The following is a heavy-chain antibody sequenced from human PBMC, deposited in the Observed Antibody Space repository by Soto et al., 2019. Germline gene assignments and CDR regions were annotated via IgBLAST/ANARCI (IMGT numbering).Heavy chain of an antibody. CDR1: GFTFDTYG. Sequence: GGSLRLSCVASGFTFDTYGIHWVRQAPGKGLQWVALISYEGSNTYYADSVRGRFTISRDNSKNTLYLQMNTLRPEDTGVYYCARDSEYCSGGSCSFYYYYGMDVWGQGTTVTVSS. J-gene: IGHJ6*02. CDR2: ISYEGSNT. V-gene: IGHV3-30-3*01. CDR3: ARDSEYCSGGSCSFYYYYGMDV. D-gene: IGHD2-15*01.